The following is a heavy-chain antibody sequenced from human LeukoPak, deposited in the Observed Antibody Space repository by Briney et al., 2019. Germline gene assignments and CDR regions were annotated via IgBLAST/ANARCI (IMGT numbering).Heavy chain of an antibody. CDR2: INPNSGGT. CDR1: GYTFTSYG. J-gene: IGHJ3*02. Sequence: ASVKVSCKASGYTFTSYGISWVRQAPGQGLEWMGWINPNSGGTNYAQKFQGRVTMTRDTSTTTVYMELSSLRSEDTAVYYCARGGPAGDFIVVAPTNNAFDIWGQGTMVTVSS. V-gene: IGHV1-8*02. D-gene: IGHD2-2*01. CDR3: ARGGPAGDFIVVAPTNNAFDI.